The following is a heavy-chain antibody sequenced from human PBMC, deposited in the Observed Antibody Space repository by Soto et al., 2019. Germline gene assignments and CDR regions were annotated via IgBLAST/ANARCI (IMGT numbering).Heavy chain of an antibody. J-gene: IGHJ5*02. CDR3: ARQYYYGSGSYSWGWFDP. Sequence: SETLCLTCTVSGDSITSYNWNWLRQPPGKALEWIGYIYYSGSTNYNPSLKSRVTISVDTSKNQFSLKLSSVTAADTAVYYCARQYYYGSGSYSWGWFDPWGQGTLVTVSS. CDR1: GDSITSYN. CDR2: IYYSGST. V-gene: IGHV4-59*08. D-gene: IGHD3-10*01.